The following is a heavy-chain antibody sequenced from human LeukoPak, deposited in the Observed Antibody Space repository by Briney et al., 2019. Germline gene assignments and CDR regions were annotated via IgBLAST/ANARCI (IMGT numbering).Heavy chain of an antibody. Sequence: PSETLSLTCTVSGGSISSYYWSWIRQPAGKGLEWIGRIYTSGSTNYNPSLKSRVTMSVDTSRNQFSLKLSSVTAADTAVYYCARVGAAARRDAFDIWGQGTMVTVSS. CDR3: ARVGAAARRDAFDI. D-gene: IGHD6-6*01. CDR1: GGSISSYY. J-gene: IGHJ3*02. V-gene: IGHV4-4*07. CDR2: IYTSGST.